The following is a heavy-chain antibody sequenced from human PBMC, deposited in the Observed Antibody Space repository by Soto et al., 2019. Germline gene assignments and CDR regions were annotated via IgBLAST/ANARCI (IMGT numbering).Heavy chain of an antibody. CDR2: ISSGGTYT. J-gene: IGHJ5*02. CDR3: ARTFVDGMAGFGP. V-gene: IGHV3-74*01. D-gene: IGHD2-15*01. Sequence: PGGSLRLYCAASGFTLSTYWMHWVRQVPGKGLVWVSRISSGGTYTNYADSVKGRFTISRDSARNTLFLQMNYLTGEDTAVYYCARTFVDGMAGFGPWGQGTLVTVSS. CDR1: GFTLSTYW.